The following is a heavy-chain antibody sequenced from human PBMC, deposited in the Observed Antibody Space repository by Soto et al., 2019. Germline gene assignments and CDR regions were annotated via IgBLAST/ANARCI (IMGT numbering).Heavy chain of an antibody. CDR1: GYSFINFW. CDR3: ARRGVREWDAFDL. Sequence: GESLKISCKGSGYSFINFWIGWVRQMPGKGLEWMGSIYPDDSDTTYSPSFQGQVTISVDKFISTAYLQWSSLKSSDTAMYFCARRGVREWDAFDLWGQGTLVTVSS. CDR2: IYPDDSDT. J-gene: IGHJ3*01. V-gene: IGHV5-51*01. D-gene: IGHD3-3*01.